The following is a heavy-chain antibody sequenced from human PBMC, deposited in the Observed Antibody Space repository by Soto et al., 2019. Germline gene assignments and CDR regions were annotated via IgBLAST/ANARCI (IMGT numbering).Heavy chain of an antibody. V-gene: IGHV1-2*02. CDR3: PRVATYPLDY. D-gene: IGHD2-2*02. CDR2: INPNCGGT. CDR1: GYTFTGYY. Sequence: ASVNVSCKSSGYTFTGYYMHWVRQAPGQGLEWMGWINPNCGGTNDAQKFQGRVTMTRDTSISTAYMELSRLRSDVTAVYYCPRVATYPLDYSGQGTLVTVSS. J-gene: IGHJ4*02.